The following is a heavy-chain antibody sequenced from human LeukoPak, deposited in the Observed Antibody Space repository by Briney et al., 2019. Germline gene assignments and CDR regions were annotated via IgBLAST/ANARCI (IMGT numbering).Heavy chain of an antibody. D-gene: IGHD2-2*01. Sequence: SVKVSCKASGGTFSSYAISWVRQAPGQGLEWMGGIIPIFGTANYAQKFQGRVTITADESTSTAYMELSSLRSEDTAVYYCARGQSSKYQLLQISWFDPWGQGTLVTVSS. CDR3: ARGQSSKYQLLQISWFDP. CDR2: IIPIFGTA. J-gene: IGHJ5*02. V-gene: IGHV1-69*13. CDR1: GGTFSSYA.